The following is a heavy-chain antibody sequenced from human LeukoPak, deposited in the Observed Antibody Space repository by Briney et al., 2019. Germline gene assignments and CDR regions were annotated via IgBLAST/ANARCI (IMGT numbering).Heavy chain of an antibody. J-gene: IGHJ4*02. V-gene: IGHV3-30*02. D-gene: IGHD3/OR15-3a*01. CDR2: IRYDGSNK. Sequence: GGSLRLSCAASGFIVSSYGMHWVRQAPGKGLEWVAFIRYDGSNKYYADSVKGRFTISRDNSKNTLFLQMNSLRVDDTAVYYCAGGTGFLIHYCGQGTLVTVSS. CDR1: GFIVSSYG. CDR3: AGGTGFLIHY.